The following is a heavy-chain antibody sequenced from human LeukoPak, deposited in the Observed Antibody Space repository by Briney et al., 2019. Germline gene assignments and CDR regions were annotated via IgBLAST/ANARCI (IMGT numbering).Heavy chain of an antibody. D-gene: IGHD6-13*01. J-gene: IGHJ4*02. CDR1: GFNFSTHA. CDR3: ARISTSWQFDY. CDR2: ISNDGRKT. V-gene: IGHV3-30*04. Sequence: PGGSLRLSCAASGFNFSTHAMHWVRQAPGKGLEWVAFISNDGRKTYYADSVKGRFTVSRDNSKNTLYLQMNSLTADDTAVFHCARISTSWQFDYWGQGALVTVSS.